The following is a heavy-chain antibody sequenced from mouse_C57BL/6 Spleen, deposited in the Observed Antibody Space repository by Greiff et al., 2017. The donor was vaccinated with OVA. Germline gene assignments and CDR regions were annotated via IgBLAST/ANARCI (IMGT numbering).Heavy chain of an antibody. CDR1: GYTFTSYW. Sequence: QVQLKQPGAELVKPGASVKLSCKASGYTFTSYWMQWVKQRPGQGLEWIGEIDPSDSYTNYNQKFKGKATLTVDTSSSTAYMQLSSLTSEDSAVYDCARGGQGFDYWGQGTTLTVSS. V-gene: IGHV1-50*01. CDR3: ARGGQGFDY. D-gene: IGHD3-3*01. J-gene: IGHJ2*01. CDR2: IDPSDSYT.